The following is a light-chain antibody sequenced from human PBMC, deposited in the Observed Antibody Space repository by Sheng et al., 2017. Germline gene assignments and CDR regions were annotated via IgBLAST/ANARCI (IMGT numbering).Light chain of an antibody. J-gene: IGLJ1*01. Sequence: QSVLTQPPSVSAAPRQRVTISCSGGYSNIGSNAVNWYQQFPGRAPKLLIYYDDLKPSGVSDRFSGSKSGTSGVLAISGLQSDDEADYYCAAWDDSLNSYVFGPGTKVTVL. CDR3: AAWDDSLNSYV. V-gene: IGLV1-36*01. CDR2: YDD. CDR1: YSNIGSNA.